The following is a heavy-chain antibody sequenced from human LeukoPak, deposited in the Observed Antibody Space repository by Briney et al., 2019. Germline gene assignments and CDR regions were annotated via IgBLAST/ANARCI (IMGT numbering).Heavy chain of an antibody. D-gene: IGHD3-10*01. CDR1: GGSISSGDYY. J-gene: IGHJ3*02. CDR2: IYYSGST. CDR3: ARSDAWDGSGSYDI. V-gene: IGHV4-30-4*08. Sequence: PSQTLSLTCTVSGGSISSGDYYWSWIRQPPGKGLEWIGYIYYSGSTYYNPSLKSRVTILVDTSKNQFSLKLSSVTAADTAVYYCARSDAWDGSGSYDIWGQGTMVTVSS.